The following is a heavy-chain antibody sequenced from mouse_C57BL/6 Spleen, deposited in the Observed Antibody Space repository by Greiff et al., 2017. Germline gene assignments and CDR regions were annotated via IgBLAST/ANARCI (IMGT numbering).Heavy chain of an antibody. CDR1: GYSFTSYT. CDR2: INPSSGYT. D-gene: IGHD1-1*01. Sequence: QVQLKESGAELARPGASVKMSCKASGYSFTSYTMHWVKQRPGQGLEWIGYINPSSGYTKYNQKFKDKATLTADKSSSTAYMQLNSLTSEDSSVYYCARSHTVVSDNYAMDYWGQGTSVTVSS. CDR3: ARSHTVVSDNYAMDY. V-gene: IGHV1-4*01. J-gene: IGHJ4*01.